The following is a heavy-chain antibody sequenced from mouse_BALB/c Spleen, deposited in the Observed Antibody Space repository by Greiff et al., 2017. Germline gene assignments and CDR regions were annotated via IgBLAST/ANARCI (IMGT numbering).Heavy chain of an antibody. J-gene: IGHJ1*01. V-gene: IGHV1S81*02. D-gene: IGHD1-1*01. CDR3: TRSSTVNYWYFDV. CDR1: GYTFTSYY. CDR2: INPSNGGT. Sequence: VQLQQSGAELVKPGASVKLSCKASGYTFTSYYMYWVKQRPGQGLEWIGGINPSNGGTNFNEKFKSKATLTVDKSSSTAYMQLSSLTSEDSAVYYCTRSSTVNYWYFDVWGAGTTVTVSS.